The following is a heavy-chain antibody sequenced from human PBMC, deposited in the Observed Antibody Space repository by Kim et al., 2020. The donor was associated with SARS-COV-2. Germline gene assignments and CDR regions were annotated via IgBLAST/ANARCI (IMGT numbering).Heavy chain of an antibody. CDR3: ARINGGYGDYFDY. V-gene: IGHV1-69*13. Sequence: SVKVSCKASGGTFSSYAISWVRQAPGQGLEWMGGIIPIFGASNFAQKFQGRVTITADESTNTAYMELSSLRSEDTAVYYCARINGGYGDYFDYWGQGTLVTVSS. J-gene: IGHJ4*02. CDR1: GGTFSSYA. CDR2: IIPIFGAS. D-gene: IGHD4-17*01.